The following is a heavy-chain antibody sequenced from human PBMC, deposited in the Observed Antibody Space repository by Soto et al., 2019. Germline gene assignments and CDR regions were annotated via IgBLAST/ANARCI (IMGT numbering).Heavy chain of an antibody. CDR1: GGSISSYY. V-gene: IGHV4-59*08. D-gene: IGHD3-16*02. CDR3: ARHPYDYIWGSYRQNWFDP. J-gene: IGHJ5*02. Sequence: SETLSLTCTVSGGSISSYYWSWIRQPPGKGLEWIGYIYYSGSTNYNPSLKSRVTISVDTSKNQFSLKLSSATAADTAVYYCARHPYDYIWGSYRQNWFDPWGQGTLVTVSS. CDR2: IYYSGST.